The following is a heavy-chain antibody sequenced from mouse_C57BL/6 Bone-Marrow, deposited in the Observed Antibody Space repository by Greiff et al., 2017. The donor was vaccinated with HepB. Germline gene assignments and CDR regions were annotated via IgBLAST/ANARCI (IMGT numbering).Heavy chain of an antibody. D-gene: IGHD2-2*01. CDR1: GFSLTSYG. CDR3: ARGGYHGGFAY. V-gene: IGHV2-2*01. CDR2: IWSGGST. J-gene: IGHJ3*01. Sequence: VKLMESGPGLVQPSQSLSITCTVSGFSLTSYGVHWVRQSPGKGLEWLGVIWSGGSTDYNAAFISRLSISKDNSKSQVFFKMNSLQADDTAIYYCARGGYHGGFAYWGQGTLVTVSA.